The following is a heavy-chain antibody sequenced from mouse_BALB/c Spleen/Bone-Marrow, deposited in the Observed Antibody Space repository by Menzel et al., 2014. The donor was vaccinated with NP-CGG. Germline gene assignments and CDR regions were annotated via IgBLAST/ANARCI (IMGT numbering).Heavy chain of an antibody. V-gene: IGHV1-9*01. Sequence: VQLQQSGAELIKPGASVKISCKATGYTFSGYWIEWVKQRPGHGLEWIGEILPGSGSTNYNEKFKGKATFTADTSSNTAYMQLSSLTSEDSAVYYCAREDGLWYFDVWGAGTTVTVSS. D-gene: IGHD1-1*01. CDR3: AREDGLWYFDV. CDR1: GYTFSGYW. CDR2: ILPGSGST. J-gene: IGHJ1*01.